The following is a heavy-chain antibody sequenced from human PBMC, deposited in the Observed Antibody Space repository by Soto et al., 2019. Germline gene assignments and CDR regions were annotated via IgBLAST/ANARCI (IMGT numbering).Heavy chain of an antibody. V-gene: IGHV1-46*03. D-gene: IGHD3-10*01. CDR2: INPSGGST. CDR1: VYTLTSNY. J-gene: IGHJ3*02. Sequence: ASVKVSCKASVYTLTSNYRQWVRQATEQGLEWMGIINPSGGSTSYAQKFQGRVTMTRDTSTSTVYMELSSLRSEDTAAYYCARDPDVLLWFGELLSAPYAFDIWGQGTMVTVSS. CDR3: ARDPDVLLWFGELLSAPYAFDI.